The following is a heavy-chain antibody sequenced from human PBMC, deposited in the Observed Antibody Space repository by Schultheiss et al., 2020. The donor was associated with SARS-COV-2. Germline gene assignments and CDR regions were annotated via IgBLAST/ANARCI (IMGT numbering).Heavy chain of an antibody. V-gene: IGHV3-11*05. D-gene: IGHD6-19*01. CDR3: SRVLQWRGNCFDP. Sequence: LSLTCTVSGGSISSYYWSWIRQPPGKGLEWISSISGSGSDTYYAVSVKGRFTISRDNSKNTLYLQMKSLKTEDTAVYYCSRVLQWRGNCFDPWGQGTLVTVSS. J-gene: IGHJ5*02. CDR2: ISGSGSDT. CDR1: GGSISSYY.